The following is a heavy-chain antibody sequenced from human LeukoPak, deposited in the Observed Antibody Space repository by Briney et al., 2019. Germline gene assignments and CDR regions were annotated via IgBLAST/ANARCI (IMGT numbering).Heavy chain of an antibody. CDR3: AREMTTVTTNSFAFDY. Sequence: PGGSLRLSCAASGFTVSSNYMTWVRQAPGKGLEWVSVIYSGGSTYYADSVKGRFTISRDNSKNTLYLQMNSLRAEDTAVYYCAREMTTVTTNSFAFDYWGQGTLVTVSS. CDR2: IYSGGST. J-gene: IGHJ4*02. D-gene: IGHD4-17*01. CDR1: GFTVSSNY. V-gene: IGHV3-66*01.